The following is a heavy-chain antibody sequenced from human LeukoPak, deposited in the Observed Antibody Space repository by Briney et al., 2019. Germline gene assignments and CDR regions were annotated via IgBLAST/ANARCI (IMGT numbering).Heavy chain of an antibody. CDR3: ARDRWFGESLPAHFDY. D-gene: IGHD3-10*01. CDR1: GFTFSTYA. V-gene: IGHV3-30*04. CDR2: ISYDASNK. Sequence: PGGSLRLSCAASGFTFSTYAMHWVRQAPGKGLEWVAFISYDASNKYYADSVKGRFTISRDNAKNSLSLQMNSLRAEDTAVYYCARDRWFGESLPAHFDYWGQGTLVTVSS. J-gene: IGHJ4*02.